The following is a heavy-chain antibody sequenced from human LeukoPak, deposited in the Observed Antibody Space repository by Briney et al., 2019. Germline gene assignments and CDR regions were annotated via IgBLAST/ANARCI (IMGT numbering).Heavy chain of an antibody. V-gene: IGHV3-48*02. Sequence: GGSLRLSCAASGFTFSSYSMNWVRQAPGKGLEWVSYISSSSSSSTIYYADSVKGRFTMSRDNAKNTLYLQMNSLRDEDTAVYYCARDRLGAWDSSGYYGDAFDIWGQGTMVTVSS. J-gene: IGHJ3*02. CDR1: GFTFSSYS. CDR3: ARDRLGAWDSSGYYGDAFDI. CDR2: ISSSSSSSTI. D-gene: IGHD3-22*01.